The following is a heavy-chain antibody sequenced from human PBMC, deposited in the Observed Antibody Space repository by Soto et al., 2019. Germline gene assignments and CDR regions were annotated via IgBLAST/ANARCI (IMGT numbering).Heavy chain of an antibody. CDR1: GFTFSDYY. D-gene: IGHD2-15*01. CDR3: ARDLMYSHMDV. CDR2: ISSSGSPL. V-gene: IGHV3-11*01. Sequence: QVQLVEAGGGLGKPGGSLRLSCAASGFTFSDYYLSWIRQAPGKGLEWLSYISSSGSPLYYADPVKGRFTISRDNAKNSLSLPMHSLRAEDTAVYYCARDLMYSHMDVWGQGTTVTVSS. J-gene: IGHJ6*02.